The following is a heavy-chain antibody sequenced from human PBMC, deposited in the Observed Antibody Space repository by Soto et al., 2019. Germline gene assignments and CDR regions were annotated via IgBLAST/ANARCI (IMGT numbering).Heavy chain of an antibody. V-gene: IGHV4-38-2*01. Sequence: SETLSLTCAVSGYSISSDSYWGWIRQPPGKGLEWIGSIYPSGSTYYNPSLKSRVTISVDTSKNQFSLKLSSVAAADTAVYYCARAPGELVYYFDYWGQGTLVTVSS. J-gene: IGHJ4*02. D-gene: IGHD1-26*01. CDR3: ARAPGELVYYFDY. CDR1: GYSISSDSY. CDR2: IYPSGST.